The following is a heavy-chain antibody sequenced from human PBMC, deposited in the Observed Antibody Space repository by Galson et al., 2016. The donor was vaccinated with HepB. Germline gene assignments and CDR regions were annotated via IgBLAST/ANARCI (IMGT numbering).Heavy chain of an antibody. CDR2: IYNSGST. Sequence: SETLSLTCTVSGGSVNSGSCSWSWIRQPPGKGLECIGHIYNSGSTNYSPSLKSRVTISVDTSKNQFSLKLTSVTAADTAVYYCARVSWSSPGVDFFDYWGQGTLVTVSS. CDR3: ARVSWSSPGVDFFDY. D-gene: IGHD1-26*01. J-gene: IGHJ4*02. CDR1: GGSVNSGSCS. V-gene: IGHV4-61*01.